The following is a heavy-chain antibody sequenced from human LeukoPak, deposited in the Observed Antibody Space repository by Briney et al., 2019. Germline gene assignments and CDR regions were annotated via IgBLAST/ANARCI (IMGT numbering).Heavy chain of an antibody. CDR2: IWYDGSNK. Sequence: GGSLRLSCAASGFTFSNYGMHWVRQAPGKGLEWVAVIWYDGSNKYYADSVKGRFTISRDNSKNTLYLQMNSLRAEDTAVYYCARDLGLYSPPNYYYYYMDVWGKGTTVTVSS. V-gene: IGHV3-33*01. CDR3: ARDLGLYSPPNYYYYYMDV. CDR1: GFTFSNYG. D-gene: IGHD3-10*01. J-gene: IGHJ6*03.